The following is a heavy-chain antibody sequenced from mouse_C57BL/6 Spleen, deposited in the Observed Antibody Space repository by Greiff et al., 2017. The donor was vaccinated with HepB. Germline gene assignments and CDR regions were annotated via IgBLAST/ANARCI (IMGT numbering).Heavy chain of an antibody. J-gene: IGHJ4*01. V-gene: IGHV1-18*01. Sequence: VQLKESGPELVKPGASVKIPCKASGYTFTDYNMDWVKQSHGKSLEWIGDINPNNGGTIYNQKFKGKATLTVDKSSSTAYMELRSLTSEDTAVYYCARSGSSYEAMDYWGQGTSVTVSS. D-gene: IGHD1-1*01. CDR1: GYTFTDYN. CDR2: INPNNGGT. CDR3: ARSGSSYEAMDY.